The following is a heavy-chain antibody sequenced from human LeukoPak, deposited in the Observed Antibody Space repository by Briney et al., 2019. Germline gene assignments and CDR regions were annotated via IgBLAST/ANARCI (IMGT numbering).Heavy chain of an antibody. V-gene: IGHV4-39*07. Sequence: SETLSLTCTVSSGSISTSNYYWGWVRQPPGKALEWIGNIFYSGSTYYSPSLKSRVTISLDTSRNQFSLKLNSVTAADTAVYYCARRRQWLVPTLSWGQGTLVTVSS. CDR2: IFYSGST. CDR1: SGSISTSNYY. J-gene: IGHJ5*02. CDR3: ARRRQWLVPTLS. D-gene: IGHD6-19*01.